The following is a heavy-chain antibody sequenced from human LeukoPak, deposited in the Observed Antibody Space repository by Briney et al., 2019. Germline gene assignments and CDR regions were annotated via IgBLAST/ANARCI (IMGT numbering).Heavy chain of an antibody. D-gene: IGHD6-13*01. V-gene: IGHV3-30*18. J-gene: IGHJ5*02. CDR3: AKPGIAAASTSPNWFDP. CDR2: ISYDGSNK. CDR1: GFTFSNYG. Sequence: GRSLRLSCAASGFTFSNYGMHWVRQAPGKGLEWVAVISYDGSNKYYADSVKGRFTISRDNSKNTLYLQMNSLRAEDTAVYYCAKPGIAAASTSPNWFDPWGQGTLVTVSS.